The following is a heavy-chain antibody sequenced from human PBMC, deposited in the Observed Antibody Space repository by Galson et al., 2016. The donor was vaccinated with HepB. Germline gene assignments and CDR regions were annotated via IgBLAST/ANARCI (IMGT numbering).Heavy chain of an antibody. CDR3: AREFWSGPAVSLGSYGMDV. CDR1: GDSISNSNW. D-gene: IGHD3-10*01. J-gene: IGHJ6*02. CDR2: IYHSETT. Sequence: SETPSLTCAVSGDSISNSNWWSWLRQPPGKGLEWIGEIYHSETTNYNPSLKSRVTILVDRAENHCSLKLSSVTAADTAGYYCAREFWSGPAVSLGSYGMDVWGQGTMVTVSS. V-gene: IGHV4-4*02.